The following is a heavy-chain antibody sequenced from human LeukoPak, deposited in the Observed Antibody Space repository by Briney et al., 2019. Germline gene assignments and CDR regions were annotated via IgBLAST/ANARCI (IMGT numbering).Heavy chain of an antibody. Sequence: PSETLSLTRTVSGGSTSSSSYYWGWSRQPPGKGLEWIRGMYHSGSTNYNPSLKSRVTISVDTSKSQFSLKLNSVTAADTAVYYCARVDDYWGQGTLVTVSS. CDR2: MYHSGST. CDR3: ARVDDY. CDR1: GGSTSSSSYY. V-gene: IGHV4-39*07. J-gene: IGHJ4*02.